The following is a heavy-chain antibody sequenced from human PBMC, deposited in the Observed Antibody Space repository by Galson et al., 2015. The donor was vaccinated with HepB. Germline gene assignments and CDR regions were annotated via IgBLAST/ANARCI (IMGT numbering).Heavy chain of an antibody. CDR2: IIPIPGIA. D-gene: IGHD2-15*01. CDR1: GGTFSSYT. V-gene: IGHV1-69*02. CDR3: ARAYCSGGSCYSYYYYYGMDV. J-gene: IGHJ6*02. Sequence: SVKVSCKASGGTFSSYTISWVRQAPGQGLEWMGRIIPIPGIANYAQKFQGRVTITADKSTSTAYMELSNLRSEDTAVYYCARAYCSGGSCYSYYYYYGMDVWGQGTTVTVSS.